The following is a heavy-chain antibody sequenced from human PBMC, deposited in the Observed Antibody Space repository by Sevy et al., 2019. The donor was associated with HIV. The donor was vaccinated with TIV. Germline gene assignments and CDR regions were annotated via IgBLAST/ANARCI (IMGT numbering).Heavy chain of an antibody. J-gene: IGHJ4*02. CDR3: AKDRVSGTYYTGDFDY. D-gene: IGHD3-10*01. Sequence: GESLKISCAASGFTFSTYAMTWVRQAPGKGLEWVSVITISGGSTYYADSVKGRFTISRDNSKNNLYLQMNSLRAEDTAVYYCAKDRVSGTYYTGDFDYWGQRTLVTVSS. CDR2: ITISGGST. V-gene: IGHV3-23*01. CDR1: GFTFSTYA.